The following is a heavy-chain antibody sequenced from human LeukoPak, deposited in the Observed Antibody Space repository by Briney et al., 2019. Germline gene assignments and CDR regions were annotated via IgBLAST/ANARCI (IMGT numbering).Heavy chain of an antibody. D-gene: IGHD6-13*01. CDR1: GFTFSSYW. Sequence: GGSLRLSCAASGFTFSSYWMHWVRQAPGKGLVWVSRINSDGSSTSYADSVKGRFTISRDNSKNTLYLQMNSLRAEDTAVYYCAKGGSWAYYYYYYYMDVWGKGTTVTVSS. CDR3: AKGGSWAYYYYYYYMDV. CDR2: INSDGSST. J-gene: IGHJ6*03. V-gene: IGHV3-74*01.